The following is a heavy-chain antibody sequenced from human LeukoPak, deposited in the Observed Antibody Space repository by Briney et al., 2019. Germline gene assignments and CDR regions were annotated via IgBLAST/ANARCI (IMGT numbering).Heavy chain of an antibody. CDR3: ATDLVYYDSSGYGLDY. CDR2: FDPEDGET. V-gene: IGHV1-24*01. J-gene: IGHJ4*02. CDR1: GYTLTELS. Sequence: ASVKVSCKVSGYTLTELSMHWVRQAPGKGLEWMGGFDPEDGETIYAQKFRGRVTMTEDTSTDTAYMELSSLRSEDTAVYYCATDLVYYDSSGYGLDYWGQGTLVTVSS. D-gene: IGHD3-22*01.